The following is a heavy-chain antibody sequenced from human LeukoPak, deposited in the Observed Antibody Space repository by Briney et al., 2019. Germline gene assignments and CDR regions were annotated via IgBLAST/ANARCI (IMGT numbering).Heavy chain of an antibody. Sequence: SQTLSLTCAVSGGSISSGGYSWSWIRQPPGNGLEWIGYIYHSGSTYYNPSLKSRVTISVDRSKNQFSLKLSSVTAADTAVYYCARVVVITTDWYFDLWGRGTLVTVSS. D-gene: IGHD3-22*01. CDR2: IYHSGST. V-gene: IGHV4-30-2*01. CDR1: GGSISSGGYS. J-gene: IGHJ2*01. CDR3: ARVVVITTDWYFDL.